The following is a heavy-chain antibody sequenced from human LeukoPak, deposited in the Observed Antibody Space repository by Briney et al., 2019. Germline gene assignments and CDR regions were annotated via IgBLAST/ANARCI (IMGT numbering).Heavy chain of an antibody. Sequence: SETLSLTCAVYGGSFSGYYWSWIRQPPRKGLEWIGEINHSGSTNYNPSLKSRVTISVDTSKNQFSLKLSSVTAADTAVYYCARVGGGVYESRALDIWGQGTMVTVSS. J-gene: IGHJ3*02. CDR3: ARVGGGVYESRALDI. V-gene: IGHV4-34*01. D-gene: IGHD5/OR15-5a*01. CDR2: INHSGST. CDR1: GGSFSGYY.